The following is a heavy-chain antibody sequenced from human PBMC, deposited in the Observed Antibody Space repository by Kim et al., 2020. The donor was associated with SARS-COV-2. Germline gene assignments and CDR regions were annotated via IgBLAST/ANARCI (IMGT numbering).Heavy chain of an antibody. CDR3: ARDRWLPTPFMDV. D-gene: IGHD5-12*01. Sequence: YAQKFQGRVTMTRDTSTSTVYMELSSLRSEDTAVYYCARDRWLPTPFMDVWGQGTTVTVSS. J-gene: IGHJ6*02. V-gene: IGHV1-46*01.